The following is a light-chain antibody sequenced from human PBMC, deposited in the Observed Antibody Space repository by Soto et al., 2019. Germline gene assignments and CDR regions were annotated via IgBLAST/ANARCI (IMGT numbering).Light chain of an antibody. J-gene: IGKJ1*01. CDR3: QQYGSAPWT. CDR1: QSVSSNY. CDR2: AAS. Sequence: EIVLTQSPGTLSLSPGERATISCRASQSVSSNYLAWYQQKPGQAPRLLIYAASNRASGIPDRFGGSGSGTDFTLTVSRLDPEDFAVYYCQQYGSAPWTFGQGTKVEI. V-gene: IGKV3-20*01.